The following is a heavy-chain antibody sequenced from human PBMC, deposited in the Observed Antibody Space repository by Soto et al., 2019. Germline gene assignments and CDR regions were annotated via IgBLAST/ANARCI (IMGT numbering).Heavy chain of an antibody. V-gene: IGHV3-72*01. CDR3: ARGSYGAYVGWFDP. J-gene: IGHJ5*02. CDR2: IRNKANNYTT. D-gene: IGHD5-12*01. Sequence: EVQLVESGGGLVQPGGSLRLSCAASGFTFSDHYMDWVRQAPGKGLEWVGRIRNKANNYTTQYAASVKGRFTISRDDSQNSLYLQMNSLKTEDTAVYYCARGSYGAYVGWFDPWGQGTLVTVSS. CDR1: GFTFSDHY.